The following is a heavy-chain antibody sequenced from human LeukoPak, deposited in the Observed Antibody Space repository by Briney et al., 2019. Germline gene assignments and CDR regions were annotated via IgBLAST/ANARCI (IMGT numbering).Heavy chain of an antibody. CDR1: GFSLSSSGVG. CDR3: AHSGTVTSPHDAFDV. D-gene: IGHD4-17*01. V-gene: IGHV2-5*02. CDR2: IYWDDVK. J-gene: IGHJ3*01. Sequence: SGPTLVKPTQTLTLTCTFSGFSLSSSGVGVGWIRQPPGKALEWLALIYWDDVKRYSPSLKSRLTITKDTSKNQVVLTLTNMDPVDTGTYYCAHSGTVTSPHDAFDVWGQGTMVTVSS.